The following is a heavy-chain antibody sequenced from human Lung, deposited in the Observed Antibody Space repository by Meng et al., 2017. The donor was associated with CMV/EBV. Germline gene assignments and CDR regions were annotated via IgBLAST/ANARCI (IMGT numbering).Heavy chain of an antibody. CDR2: IIPIFGTA. D-gene: IGHD6-13*01. CDR3: ARGGSSSWSRRYNWFDP. J-gene: IGHJ5*02. CDR1: GGTFSSYA. V-gene: IGHV1-69*05. Sequence: SSVXVSCKASGGTFSSYAISWVRQAPGQGLEWMGGIIPIFGTANYAQKFQGRVTITTDESTSTAYMELSRLRSEDTAVYYCARGGSSSWSRRYNWFDPWGQGTLVTVSS.